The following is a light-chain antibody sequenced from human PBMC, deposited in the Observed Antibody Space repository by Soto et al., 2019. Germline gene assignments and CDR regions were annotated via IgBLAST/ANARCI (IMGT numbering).Light chain of an antibody. CDR1: QSISSY. J-gene: IGKJ2*01. V-gene: IGKV1-39*01. CDR3: HQYGLAPRHP. Sequence: DIQMTQSPSSLSASVGDRVTITCRASQSISSYLNWYQQKPGKAPKLLIYAASSLQSGVPSRFSGSGSGTDFTLTISSLEPEDFAVYYCHQYGLAPRHPFGQGTKLEIK. CDR2: AAS.